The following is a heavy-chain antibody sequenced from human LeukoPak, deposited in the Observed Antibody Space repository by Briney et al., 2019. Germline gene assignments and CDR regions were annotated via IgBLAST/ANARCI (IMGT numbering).Heavy chain of an antibody. CDR1: GFTFSTNA. D-gene: IGHD5-12*01. CDR3: AKCGYSGCQLIDH. V-gene: IGHV3-23*01. CDR2: ISGRTGRT. Sequence: GGSLRLSCAASGFTFSTNAMSWVRQAPGKGLEWVSAISGRTGRTYYADSVKGRFTISRDNSKNTLYLQMDSLRAEDTAVYYCAKCGYSGCQLIDHWGQGALVTVSS. J-gene: IGHJ4*02.